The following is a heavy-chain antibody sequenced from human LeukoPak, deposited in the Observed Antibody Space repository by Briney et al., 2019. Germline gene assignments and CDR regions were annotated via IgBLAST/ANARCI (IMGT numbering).Heavy chain of an antibody. CDR2: ISASGGST. CDR3: AKDRTGSGTPYYYYGMDV. CDR1: GFTFSSYA. D-gene: IGHD2-8*02. Sequence: PGGSLRLSCAASGFTFSSYAMSWVRQAPGKGLEWVSAISASGGSTYYADSVKGRFTISRDNSKNTLYLQMNSLRAEDTAVYYCAKDRTGSGTPYYYYGMDVWGQGTTVTVSS. J-gene: IGHJ6*02. V-gene: IGHV3-23*01.